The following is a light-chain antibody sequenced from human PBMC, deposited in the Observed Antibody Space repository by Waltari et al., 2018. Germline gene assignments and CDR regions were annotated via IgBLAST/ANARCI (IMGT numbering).Light chain of an antibody. CDR2: LNSDGSH. Sequence: LVLTQSPSASASLGASVRLTCTLSSGHSSYAIAWHQQQPEKGPRYLMKLNSDGSHSKGDGIPDRFSGSSSGAERYLTISSLQSEDEADYYCQTWGTGIGVFGGGTKLTVL. CDR3: QTWGTGIGV. V-gene: IGLV4-69*01. CDR1: SGHSSYA. J-gene: IGLJ3*02.